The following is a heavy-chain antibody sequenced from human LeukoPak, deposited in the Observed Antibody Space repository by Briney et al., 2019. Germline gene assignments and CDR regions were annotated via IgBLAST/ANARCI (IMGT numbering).Heavy chain of an antibody. D-gene: IGHD2-2*01. CDR2: IIPIFGIA. Sequence: SVKVSCKASGGTFSSYAISWVRQAPGQGLEWMGRIIPIFGIANYAQKFQGRVTITADKSTSTAYMELSGLRSEDTAVYYCARRRDIVVVPAAVSDAFGIWGQGTMVTVSS. CDR3: ARRRDIVVVPAAVSDAFGI. J-gene: IGHJ3*02. CDR1: GGTFSSYA. V-gene: IGHV1-69*04.